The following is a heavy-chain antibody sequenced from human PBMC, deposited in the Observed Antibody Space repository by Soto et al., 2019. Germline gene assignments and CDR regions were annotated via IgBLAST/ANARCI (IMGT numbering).Heavy chain of an antibody. V-gene: IGHV3-48*01. J-gene: IGHJ4*02. Sequence: GGSLRLSCTTSGFTFSEYNMNWVRQAPGKGLEWVSYISSTGSTIYYADSVKGRFTISRDNAKNSLYLQMNSLRAEDTAVYYCTSSWGDYRYFDYWGQGALVTVFS. CDR1: GFTFSEYN. CDR2: ISSTGSTI. D-gene: IGHD4-17*01. CDR3: TSSWGDYRYFDY.